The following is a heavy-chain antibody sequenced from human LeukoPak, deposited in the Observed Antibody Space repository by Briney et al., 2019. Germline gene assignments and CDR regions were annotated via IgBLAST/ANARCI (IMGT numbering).Heavy chain of an antibody. CDR1: GFTFSSSW. CDR3: ARAPNYYDSKAAGYYMDV. CDR2: INSDGSST. J-gene: IGHJ6*03. V-gene: IGHV3-74*01. Sequence: GGSLRLSCAASGFTFSSSWMHWVRQAPGKGLVWVSRINSDGSSTTYVDSVKGRFTISRDNVKNTLYLQMNSLRAEDTAVYYCARAPNYYDSKAAGYYMDVWGKGTTVTVSS. D-gene: IGHD3-22*01.